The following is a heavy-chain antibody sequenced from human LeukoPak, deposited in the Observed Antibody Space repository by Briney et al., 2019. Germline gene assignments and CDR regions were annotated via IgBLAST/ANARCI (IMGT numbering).Heavy chain of an antibody. CDR1: GFTVSSNY. D-gene: IGHD5-18*01. J-gene: IGHJ4*02. V-gene: IGHV3-66*01. CDR3: ARDLDSYGYNYDY. Sequence: GGSLRLSCAASGFTVSSNYMSWVRQAPGKGLEWVSVIYSGGSTYYADSVKGRFTISRDNAKNSLYLQMNSLRAEDTAVYYCARDLDSYGYNYDYWGQGTLVTVSS. CDR2: IYSGGST.